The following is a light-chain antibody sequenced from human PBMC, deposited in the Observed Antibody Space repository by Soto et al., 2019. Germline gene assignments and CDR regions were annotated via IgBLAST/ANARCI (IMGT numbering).Light chain of an antibody. CDR1: QSFNSY. V-gene: IGKV3-11*01. J-gene: IGKJ5*01. CDR3: QQRSNWPIT. CDR2: DAS. Sequence: EIVLTQSPATLSLSPGERATLSCRASQSFNSYLAWYQQKPGQAPRLLIYDASNRATGIPARFSGSGSGTDFTLTISSLEPEDFAVYYCQQRSNWPITFGQGTRLEI.